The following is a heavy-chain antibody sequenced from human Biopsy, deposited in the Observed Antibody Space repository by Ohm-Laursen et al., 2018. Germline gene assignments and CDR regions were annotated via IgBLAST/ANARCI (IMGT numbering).Heavy chain of an antibody. CDR3: ARDRGYYSDRTVPGYCDL. CDR2: VYYTGST. Sequence: GTLSLTWTVSGVSIRSYYWSWIRQPPGKGLEWIGYVYYTGSTDYNPSIQSRVTISVDTSKNHFSLRLRSVTPADTAIYYCARDRGYYSDRTVPGYCDLWGRGTLVTVSS. CDR1: GVSIRSYY. J-gene: IGHJ2*01. V-gene: IGHV4-59*01. D-gene: IGHD3-22*01.